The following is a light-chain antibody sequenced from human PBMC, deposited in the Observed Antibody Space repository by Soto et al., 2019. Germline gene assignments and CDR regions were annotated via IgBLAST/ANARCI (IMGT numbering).Light chain of an antibody. CDR3: QQANTFPYT. J-gene: IGKJ2*01. CDR1: KDISSW. CDR2: AAS. V-gene: IGKV1D-12*01. Sequence: DIQMTQSPSSVSASVGDRVTITCRASKDISSWLAWYLQKPGKAPNLLIYAASSLQSGVPPRFSGSGSGTDFTLTISSLQPEDCANYYCQQANTFPYTFGQGTKLEIK.